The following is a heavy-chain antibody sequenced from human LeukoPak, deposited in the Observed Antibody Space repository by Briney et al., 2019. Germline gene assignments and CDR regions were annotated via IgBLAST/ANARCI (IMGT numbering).Heavy chain of an antibody. CDR2: INPNSGAT. CDR3: ARGETSGWYFGLDY. CDR1: GYIFTGYY. J-gene: IGHJ4*02. Sequence: GVSVNVSCKASGYIFTGYYLHWVRLAPGQGLEWLGWINPNSGATKFAQKFHGRVTMTRDTSISTAYMELKSLRSDDTAMYYCARGETSGWYFGLDYWGQGTLVTGSS. D-gene: IGHD6-19*01. V-gene: IGHV1-2*02.